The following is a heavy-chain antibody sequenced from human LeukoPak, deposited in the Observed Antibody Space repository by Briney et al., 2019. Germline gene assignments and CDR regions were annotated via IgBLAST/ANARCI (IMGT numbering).Heavy chain of an antibody. CDR3: ARDGVVAAAGGWFDP. V-gene: IGHV3-30*04. J-gene: IGHJ5*02. Sequence: GGSLRLSCAASGFTFSSYAMHWVRQAPGKGLEWVAVISYDGSNKYYADSVKGRFTISRDNAKNSLYLQMNSLRAEDTAVYYCARDGVVAAAGGWFDPWGQGTLVTVSS. CDR2: ISYDGSNK. CDR1: GFTFSSYA. D-gene: IGHD6-13*01.